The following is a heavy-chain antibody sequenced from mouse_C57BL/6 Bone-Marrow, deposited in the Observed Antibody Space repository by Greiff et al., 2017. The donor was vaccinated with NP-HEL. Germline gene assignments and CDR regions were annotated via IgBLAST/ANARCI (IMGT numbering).Heavy chain of an antibody. V-gene: IGHV1-82*01. CDR2: IYPGDGDT. CDR1: GYAFSSSW. D-gene: IGHD2-3*01. CDR3: ARGGWLL. J-gene: IGHJ3*01. Sequence: VQLQQSGPEMVKPGASVKISCKASGYAFSSSWMNWVKQRPGKGLEWIGRIYPGDGDTNYNGKFKGKATLTADKSSSTAYMQLSSLTSEDSAVYFCARGGWLLWGQGTLVTVSA.